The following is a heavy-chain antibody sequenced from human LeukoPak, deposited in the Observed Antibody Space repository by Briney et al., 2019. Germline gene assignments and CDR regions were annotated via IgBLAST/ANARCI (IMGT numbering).Heavy chain of an antibody. D-gene: IGHD4/OR15-4a*01. CDR1: GYTFTDYF. V-gene: IGHV1-2*02. J-gene: IGHJ5*01. CDR3: ARMALDGADSIGFDS. CDR2: INPNIGDA. Sequence: ASVKVSCTASGYTFTDYFIHWVRQAPGQGLEWMGWINPNIGDASYAQKFQDRVTMTRDRSINTAYMELSRLTSDDTAVYYCARMALDGADSIGFDSWGQGTLVTVSS.